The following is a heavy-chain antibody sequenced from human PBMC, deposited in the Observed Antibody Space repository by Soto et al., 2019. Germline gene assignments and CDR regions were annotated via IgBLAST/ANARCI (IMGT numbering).Heavy chain of an antibody. V-gene: IGHV4-4*07. D-gene: IGHD3-16*02. CDR2: IYSSGRT. CDR3: ARDVSPVVFDI. CDR1: GVSITNYY. Sequence: PSETLSLTCIVSGVSITNYYWSRIRQPAGKGLEWIGRIYSSGRTNYNPSLKSRVTISADTSKNQFSLKLSSLTAADTAVYYCARDVSPVVFDIWGQGTMVTVSS. J-gene: IGHJ3*02.